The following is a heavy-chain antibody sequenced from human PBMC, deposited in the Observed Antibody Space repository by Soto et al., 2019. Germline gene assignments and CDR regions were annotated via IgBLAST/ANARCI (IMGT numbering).Heavy chain of an antibody. D-gene: IGHD2-15*01. CDR3: ARVPFPCSGGSCYLFDY. CDR2: INPNSGGT. J-gene: IGHJ4*02. CDR1: GYTFTGYY. V-gene: IGHV1-2*04. Sequence: QVQLAQSGAEVKKPGASVKVSCKASGYTFTGYYMHWVRQAPGQGLEWMGWINPNSGGTNYAQKFQGWVTMTRDTSISTAYMELSRLRSDDTAVYYCARVPFPCSGGSCYLFDYWGQGTLVTVSS.